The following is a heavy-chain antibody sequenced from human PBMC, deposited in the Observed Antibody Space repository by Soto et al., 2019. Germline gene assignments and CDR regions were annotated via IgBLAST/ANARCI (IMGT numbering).Heavy chain of an antibody. CDR2: INPYSGGA. CDR3: ARVIRGAYYNSPLDT. V-gene: IGHV1-2*02. Sequence: ASVKVSCKASGYTFTVYFMHCVRQAPLQWLEWMGWINPYSGGADYAQSFQGRVTMTRDTSISTVYMELSRLRFDDTAVYYCARVIRGAYYNSPLDTWGQGTVVTVSS. CDR1: GYTFTVYF. J-gene: IGHJ5*02. D-gene: IGHD3-10*01.